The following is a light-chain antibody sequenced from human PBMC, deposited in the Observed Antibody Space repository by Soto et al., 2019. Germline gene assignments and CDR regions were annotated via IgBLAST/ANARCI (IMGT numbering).Light chain of an antibody. CDR1: SSDVGGYNY. J-gene: IGLJ2*01. CDR3: SSYSSSSTLV. CDR2: DVS. Sequence: QSALTQPASVSGSPGQSITISCTGTSSDVGGYNYDSWYQQHPGEAPKLMIYDVSNRPSGVSNRFSGSKSGNTASLTISGIQAEDEADYYCSSYSSSSTLVFGGGTKLTVL. V-gene: IGLV2-14*01.